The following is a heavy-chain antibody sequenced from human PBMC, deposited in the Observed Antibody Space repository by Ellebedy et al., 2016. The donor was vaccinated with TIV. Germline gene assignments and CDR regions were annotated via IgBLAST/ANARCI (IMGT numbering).Heavy chain of an antibody. D-gene: IGHD5-24*01. CDR2: ISGSGDGP. J-gene: IGHJ4*02. CDR3: ATGTAGRWLQPGY. CDR1: GFTFSSSA. V-gene: IGHV3-23*01. Sequence: PGGSLRLSCAASGFTFSSSAMSWVRQAPGKGLEWVSAISGSGDGPYYADSVKGRFTISRDNSKNTWYLQMNSRRAEDTDVYYCATGTAGRWLQPGYWGQGTLVTVSS.